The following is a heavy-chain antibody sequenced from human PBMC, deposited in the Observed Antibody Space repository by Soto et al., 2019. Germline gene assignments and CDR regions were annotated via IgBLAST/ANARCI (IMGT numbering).Heavy chain of an antibody. J-gene: IGHJ3*02. CDR1: GFTFNSYA. D-gene: IGHD1-1*01. V-gene: IGHV3-30*18. Sequence: QVQLVESGGGVVQPGKSLTLSCAASGFTFNSYAMHWVRQVPGKGLEWVAAISHDGSNKNYADSVKGRFTISRDNTKNTLYLQMNSLKVEDTAVYYCAKVVEQQRVRLAFDIWGQGTLVTVSS. CDR2: ISHDGSNK. CDR3: AKVVEQQRVRLAFDI.